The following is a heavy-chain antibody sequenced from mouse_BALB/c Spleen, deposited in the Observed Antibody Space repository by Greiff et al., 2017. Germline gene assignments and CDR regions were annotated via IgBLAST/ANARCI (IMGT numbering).Heavy chain of an antibody. CDR1: GFSLTSYG. V-gene: IGHV2-9*02. CDR3: ARDGLGAMDY. Sequence: VKLVESGPGLVAPSQSLSITCTVSGFSLTSYGVHWVRQPPGKGLEWLGVIWAGGSTNYNSALMSRLSISKDNSKSQVFLKMNSLQTDDTAMYYCARDGLGAMDYWGQGTSVTVSS. CDR2: IWAGGST. J-gene: IGHJ4*01.